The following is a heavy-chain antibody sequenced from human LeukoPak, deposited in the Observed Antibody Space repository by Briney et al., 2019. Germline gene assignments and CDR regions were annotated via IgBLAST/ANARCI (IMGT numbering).Heavy chain of an antibody. D-gene: IGHD3-22*01. CDR3: ARNLFDSNAYYSPADY. J-gene: IGHJ4*02. Sequence: ASVKVSCKASGYTFTYYYMHWVRQAPGQRGEWMGRINPNTGGTNYAQKFQGRVTMTRDTSMSTAYMEVSSLTSDDTAVYYCARNLFDSNAYYSPADYWGQGTLVTVAS. CDR1: GYTFTYYY. V-gene: IGHV1-2*06. CDR2: INPNTGGT.